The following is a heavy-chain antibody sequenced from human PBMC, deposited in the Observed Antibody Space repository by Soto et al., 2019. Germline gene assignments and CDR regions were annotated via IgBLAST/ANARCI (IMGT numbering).Heavy chain of an antibody. CDR1: GYTFTRYY. J-gene: IGHJ4*02. Sequence: ASVKVSCKASGYTFTRYYMHWVRQAPGQGLEWMGIINPSGGSTSYAQKFQGRVTMTRDTSTSTVYMELSSLRSEDTAVYYCARDGKYYDYVWGSYPLDYWGQGTLVTVSS. V-gene: IGHV1-46*01. CDR3: ARDGKYYDYVWGSYPLDY. CDR2: INPSGGST. D-gene: IGHD3-16*02.